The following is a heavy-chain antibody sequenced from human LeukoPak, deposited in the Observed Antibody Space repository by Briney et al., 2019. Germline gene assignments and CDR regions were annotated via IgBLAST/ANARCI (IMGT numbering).Heavy chain of an antibody. CDR1: GYTFTSYY. CDR3: AREYYYGSGNYYNRIDY. V-gene: IGHV1-2*02. CDR2: IDPSSGGT. D-gene: IGHD3-10*01. Sequence: ASVKVSCKASGYTFTSYYMHWVRQAPGQGLEWMGWIDPSSGGTNYAQKFQGRVTMTRDTSISTAYMVLNRLRSDDTAVYYCAREYYYGSGNYYNRIDYWGQGTLVTVSS. J-gene: IGHJ4*02.